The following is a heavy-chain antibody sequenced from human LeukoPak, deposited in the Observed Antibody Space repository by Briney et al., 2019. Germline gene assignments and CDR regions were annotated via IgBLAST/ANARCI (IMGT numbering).Heavy chain of an antibody. CDR3: ARDAKAVAGSLDY. Sequence: PGGSLRLSCAASGFTFSSYSINWVRQAPGKGLEWVSSVSCSSGYIYYADSVKGRFTISRDNAKNSLYLQMNSLRAEDTAVYYCARDAKAVAGSLDYWGQGTLVTVSS. J-gene: IGHJ4*02. D-gene: IGHD6-19*01. V-gene: IGHV3-21*01. CDR2: VSCSSGYI. CDR1: GFTFSSYS.